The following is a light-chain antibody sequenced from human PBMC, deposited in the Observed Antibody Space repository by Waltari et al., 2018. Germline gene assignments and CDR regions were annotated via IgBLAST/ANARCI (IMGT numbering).Light chain of an antibody. V-gene: IGKV3-20*01. CDR1: QSVSSNY. Sequence: EIVLTQSPGTLSLSPGERATLSCRASQSVSSNYLGWYQQKPGQAPSLLIHGASSRATGIPDRFSGSGSGADFTLTISRLEPEDFAVYYCQQYGSSPRTFGQGTKVEIK. J-gene: IGKJ1*01. CDR3: QQYGSSPRT. CDR2: GAS.